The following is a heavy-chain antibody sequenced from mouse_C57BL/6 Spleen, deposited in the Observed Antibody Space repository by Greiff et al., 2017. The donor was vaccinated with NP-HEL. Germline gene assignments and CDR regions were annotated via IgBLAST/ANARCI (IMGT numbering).Heavy chain of an antibody. D-gene: IGHD4-1*01. V-gene: IGHV1-82*01. CDR3: ARLGGIGTGTIDY. CDR1: GYAFSSSW. Sequence: VQRVESGPELVKPGASVKISCKASGYAFSSSWMNWVKQRPGKGLEWIGRIYPGDGDTNYNGKFKGKATLTADKSSSTAYMQLSSLTSEDSAVYFCARLGGIGTGTIDYWGQGTTLTVSS. J-gene: IGHJ2*01. CDR2: IYPGDGDT.